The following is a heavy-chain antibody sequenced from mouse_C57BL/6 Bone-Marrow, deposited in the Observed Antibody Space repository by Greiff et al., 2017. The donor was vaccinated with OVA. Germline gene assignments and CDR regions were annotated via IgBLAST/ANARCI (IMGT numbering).Heavy chain of an antibody. D-gene: IGHD1-1*01. CDR2: IDPSDSYT. Sequence: QVQLQQPGAELVRPGTSVKLSCKASGYTFTSYWMHWVKQRPGQGLEWIGVIDPSDSYTNYNQKFKGKATLTVDTSASTAYMQLSSLTSEDSAVYYCARKRDYGSSYGYFDYWGQGTTLTVSS. J-gene: IGHJ2*01. V-gene: IGHV1-59*01. CDR3: ARKRDYGSSYGYFDY. CDR1: GYTFTSYW.